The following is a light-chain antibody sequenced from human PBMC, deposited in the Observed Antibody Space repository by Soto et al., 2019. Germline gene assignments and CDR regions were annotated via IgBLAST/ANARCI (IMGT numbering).Light chain of an antibody. Sequence: EIVLTQSPGTLSLSPGERATLSCRASQSVSSSYLAWYQQKPGQAPRLLIYGASSRATGIPDRFSGSGSGTDFTSTISRLEPEDFAVYYWQQYGSAPWTFGQGTKVEIK. CDR2: GAS. V-gene: IGKV3-20*01. J-gene: IGKJ1*01. CDR3: QQYGSAPWT. CDR1: QSVSSSY.